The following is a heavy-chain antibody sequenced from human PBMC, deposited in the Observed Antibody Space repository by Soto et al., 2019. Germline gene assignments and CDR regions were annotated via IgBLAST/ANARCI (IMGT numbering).Heavy chain of an antibody. D-gene: IGHD6-6*01. J-gene: IGHJ3*02. CDR2: ISAYNGNT. Sequence: ASVKVSCKASGYTFTSYGISWVRQAPGQGLEWMGWISAYNGNTNYAQKLQGRVTMTTDTSTSTACMELRSLRSDDTAVYYCARWEYQYSSSTPLGAFDIWGQGTMVTVSS. CDR3: ARWEYQYSSSTPLGAFDI. CDR1: GYTFTSYG. V-gene: IGHV1-18*01.